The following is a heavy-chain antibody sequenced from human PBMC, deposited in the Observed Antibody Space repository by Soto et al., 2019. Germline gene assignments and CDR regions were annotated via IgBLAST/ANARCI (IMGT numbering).Heavy chain of an antibody. CDR3: AVTFRGSPSEFDY. CDR1: GYSFTSYW. CDR2: IDPSDSYT. Sequence: PGESLKISCKGSGYSFTSYWISWVRQMPGKGLEWMGRIDPSDSYTNYSPSFQGHVTISADKSISTAYLQWSSLKASDTAMYYCAVTFRGSPSEFDYWGQGTLVTVSS. V-gene: IGHV5-10-1*01. D-gene: IGHD4-4*01. J-gene: IGHJ4*02.